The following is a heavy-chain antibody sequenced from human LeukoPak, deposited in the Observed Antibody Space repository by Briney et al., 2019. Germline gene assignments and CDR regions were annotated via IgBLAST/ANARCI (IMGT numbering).Heavy chain of an antibody. J-gene: IGHJ6*03. V-gene: IGHV4-59*01. D-gene: IGHD3-3*01. CDR2: IYYSGCT. CDR3: ASALRFLEGFRGYYYMDV. Sequence: SETLSLTCTVSGGSISSYYWSWIRQPPGKGLEWIGYIYYSGCTNYNPSLKSRVTISVDTSKNQFSLKLSSVTAADTAVYYCASALRFLEGFRGYYYMDVWGKGTTVTVSS. CDR1: GGSISSYY.